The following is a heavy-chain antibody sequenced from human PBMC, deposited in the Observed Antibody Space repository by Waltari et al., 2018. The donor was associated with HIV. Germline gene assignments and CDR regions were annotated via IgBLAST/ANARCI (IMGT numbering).Heavy chain of an antibody. CDR2: IYYSGST. V-gene: IGHV4-59*01. D-gene: IGHD3-22*01. CDR1: GGSISSYY. J-gene: IGHJ4*02. Sequence: QVQLQESGPGLVKPSETLSLTCTVSGGSISSYYWSWIRQPPGKGLEWIGYIYYSGSTNYNPSLKSRVTISVDTSKNQFSLKLSSVTAADTAVYYCARVEYYYDSSGFVYWGQGTLVTVSS. CDR3: ARVEYYYDSSGFVY.